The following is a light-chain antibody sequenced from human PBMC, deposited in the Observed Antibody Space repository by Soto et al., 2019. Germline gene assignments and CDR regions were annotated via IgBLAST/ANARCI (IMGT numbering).Light chain of an antibody. CDR3: QQYGSSPVAT. Sequence: EIVLTQSPGTLSLSPGERATLSCRASQSVSSSYLAWYQQKPGQAPRLLIYGASSRATGIPDRFSGSGSGTDFTLTISRLEPEDFAVYYCQQYGSSPVATFGQGTMVEIK. J-gene: IGKJ1*01. CDR2: GAS. V-gene: IGKV3-20*01. CDR1: QSVSSSY.